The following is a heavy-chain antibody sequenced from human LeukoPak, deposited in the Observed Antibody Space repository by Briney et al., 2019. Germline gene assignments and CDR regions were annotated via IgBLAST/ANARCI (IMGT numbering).Heavy chain of an antibody. J-gene: IGHJ5*02. V-gene: IGHV4-34*01. CDR1: GGSFSGYY. Sequence: SETLSLTCAVYGGSFSGYYWSWVRQPPGKGLEWIGEINHSGSTNYNPSLKSRVTISVDTSKNQFSLKLSSVTAADTAVYYCARGSTTVRGVIMRRRWFDPWGQGTLVTVSS. CDR3: ARGSTTVRGVIMRRRWFDP. D-gene: IGHD3-10*01. CDR2: INHSGST.